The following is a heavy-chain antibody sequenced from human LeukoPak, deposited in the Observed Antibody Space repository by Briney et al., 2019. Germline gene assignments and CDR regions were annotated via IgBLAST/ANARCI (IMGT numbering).Heavy chain of an antibody. J-gene: IGHJ4*02. CDR1: GFTFSSYW. D-gene: IGHD1-26*01. CDR2: IKQDGSEK. CDR3: ARGASGSYAGDYFDY. V-gene: IGHV3-7*01. Sequence: PGGSLRLSCAASGFTFSSYWMSWVRQAPGKGLEWVANIKQDGSEKYYVDSVKGRFTISRDNAKNSLYLQMNSLRAEDTAVYYCARGASGSYAGDYFDYWGQGTLVTVSS.